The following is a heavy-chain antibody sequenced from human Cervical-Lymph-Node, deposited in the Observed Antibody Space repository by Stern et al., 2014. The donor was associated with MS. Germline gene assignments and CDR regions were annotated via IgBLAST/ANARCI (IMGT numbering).Heavy chain of an antibody. CDR3: ARGGEAYNYDY. CDR2: VNTNTGNP. J-gene: IGHJ4*02. Sequence: QVQLVQSGSELKKPGASVKVSCKASGYTFTTYSMNWVRQAPGQGLEWMAWVNTNTGNPMYAQGFTGRFFFSLDTSVSTAYLQISSLKAEDTAVYYCARGGEAYNYDYWGQGTLVTVSS. D-gene: IGHD5-24*01. CDR1: GYTFTTYS. V-gene: IGHV7-4-1*02.